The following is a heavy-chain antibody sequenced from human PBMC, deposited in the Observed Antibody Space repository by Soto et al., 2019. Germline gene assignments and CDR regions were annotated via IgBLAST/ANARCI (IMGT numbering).Heavy chain of an antibody. V-gene: IGHV3-23*01. D-gene: IGHD6-19*01. Sequence: GGSLRLSCAASGLTFSSYAMTWVRQAPGKGLEWVSGISGSGGNTNYADSVKGRVTISRDNSKNTLYLQMNSLRAEDTAVYYCAKDKSSGWAYYYCYGMDVWGQGTTVTVSS. CDR2: ISGSGGNT. CDR3: AKDKSSGWAYYYCYGMDV. CDR1: GLTFSSYA. J-gene: IGHJ6*02.